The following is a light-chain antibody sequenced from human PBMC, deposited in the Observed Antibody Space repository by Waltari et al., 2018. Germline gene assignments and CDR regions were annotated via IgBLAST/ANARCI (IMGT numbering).Light chain of an antibody. CDR1: SLNTYY. CDR2: GKN. V-gene: IGLV3-19*01. J-gene: IGLJ2*01. CDR3: NSRDTSGFPVV. Sequence: SSELTQDPAVSVALGQTVKITCQGDSLNTYYPNWYQQKPGQAPVLVIYGKNIRPSGIPDRLSGSRSGNTASLTVTGAQAEDEADYYCNSRDTSGFPVVFGGGTKVTVL.